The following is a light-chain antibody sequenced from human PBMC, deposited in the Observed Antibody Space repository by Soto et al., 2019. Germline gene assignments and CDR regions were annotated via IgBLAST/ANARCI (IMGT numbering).Light chain of an antibody. J-gene: IGLJ2*01. CDR3: MLYMGGGLVV. V-gene: IGLV8-61*01. Sequence: QPVVTQEPSFSVSPGGTVTLTCGLTSGSVSTTYYPSWYQQTPGQAPRTLIYSTNIRSSGVPDRFSGSILGNKAALTITGAQADDESDYHCMLYMGGGLVVFGVGTQLTVL. CDR1: SGSVSTTYY. CDR2: STN.